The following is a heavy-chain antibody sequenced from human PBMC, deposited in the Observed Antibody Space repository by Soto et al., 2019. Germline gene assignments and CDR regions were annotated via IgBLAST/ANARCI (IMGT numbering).Heavy chain of an antibody. CDR3: ATDRGHHYYDSSGHDY. J-gene: IGHJ4*02. Sequence: QVQLVESGGGVVQPGRSLRLSCAASGFTFSSYGMHWVRQAPGKGLEWVAVIWYDGSNKYYADSVKGRFTISRDNSKNTLYLQMNSLRAEDTAVYYCATDRGHHYYDSSGHDYWGQGTLVTVSS. CDR2: IWYDGSNK. D-gene: IGHD3-22*01. CDR1: GFTFSSYG. V-gene: IGHV3-33*01.